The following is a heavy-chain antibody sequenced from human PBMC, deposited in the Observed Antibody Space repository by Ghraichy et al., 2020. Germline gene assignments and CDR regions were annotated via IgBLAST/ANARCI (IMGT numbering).Heavy chain of an antibody. CDR2: MNPNSGNI. CDR1: GYIFTSYD. CDR3: ARDGSAWGFDY. Sequence: ASVKVSCKASGYIFTSYDINWVRQATGQGLEWMGWMNPNSGNIGYAQKFQGRITITRNTSISTIYMELSSLRSEDTAVYYCARDGSAWGFDYWGQGTLVTVSS. D-gene: IGHD2-15*01. J-gene: IGHJ4*02. V-gene: IGHV1-8*03.